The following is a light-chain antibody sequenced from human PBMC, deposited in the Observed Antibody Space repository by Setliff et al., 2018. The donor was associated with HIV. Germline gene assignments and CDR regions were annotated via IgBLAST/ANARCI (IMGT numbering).Light chain of an antibody. CDR2: EVS. J-gene: IGLJ1*01. Sequence: QSVLTQPASVSGSPGQSITISCTGTSSDVGGYNYVSWYQQHPGKAPKLMIYEVSNRPSGVSNRFSGSKSGNTASLTISGLQAEDVADYYCCSYTSSTTLVFGTGTKVTVL. CDR1: SSDVGGYNY. CDR3: CSYTSSTTLV. V-gene: IGLV2-14*01.